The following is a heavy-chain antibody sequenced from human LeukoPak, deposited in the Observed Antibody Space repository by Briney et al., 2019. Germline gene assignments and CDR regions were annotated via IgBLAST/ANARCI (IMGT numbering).Heavy chain of an antibody. CDR1: GFTLSSYW. CDR3: AGNPPPLDY. V-gene: IGHV3-7*01. Sequence: GGSLRLSCAASGFTLSSYWMSWVRQAPGKGLEWVANIIQDGSVKYYVDSVKDRFTVSRDNAKNSLYLQMNSQRAEDTAVYYCAGNPPPLDYWGQGILVTVSS. J-gene: IGHJ4*02. CDR2: IIQDGSVK.